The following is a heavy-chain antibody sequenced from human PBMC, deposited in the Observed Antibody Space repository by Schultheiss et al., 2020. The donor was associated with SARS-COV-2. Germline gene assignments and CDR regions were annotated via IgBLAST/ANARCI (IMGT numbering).Heavy chain of an antibody. V-gene: IGHV3-30*04. D-gene: IGHD3-3*01. CDR2: ISYDGSNK. J-gene: IGHJ4*02. CDR1: GFTFSSYA. Sequence: GESLKISCAASGFTFSSYAMSWVRQAPGKGLEWVAVISYDGSNKYYADSVRGRFTISRDNSKNTLFLQMNSLRAEDTAVYYCARDRGAFWEEYYFDYWGQGTLVTVSS. CDR3: ARDRGAFWEEYYFDY.